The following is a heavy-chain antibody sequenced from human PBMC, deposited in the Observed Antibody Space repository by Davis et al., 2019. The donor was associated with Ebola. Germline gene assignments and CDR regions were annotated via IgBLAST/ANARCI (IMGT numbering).Heavy chain of an antibody. J-gene: IGHJ5*02. CDR2: ISYDGSNK. CDR1: GFTFSDYY. D-gene: IGHD3-22*01. Sequence: GESLKISCAASGFTFSDYYMSWIRQAPGKGLEWVAVISYDGSNKYYADSVKGRFTVSRDNANNSLYLQMNSLRAEDTAVYYCARGYSYYYDSSVNYYSSWFDPWGQGTLVTVSS. V-gene: IGHV3-30*03. CDR3: ARGYSYYYDSSVNYYSSWFDP.